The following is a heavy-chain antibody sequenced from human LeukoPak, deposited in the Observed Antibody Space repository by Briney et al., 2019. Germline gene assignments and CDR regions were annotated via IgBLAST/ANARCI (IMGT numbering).Heavy chain of an antibody. CDR3: ARGVLYGSFDY. Sequence: GRSLRLSCAASGFTFSSYAMHWVRQAPGKGLEWVSSISSSSSYIYYADSVKGRFTISRDNAKNSLYLQMNSLRAEDTAVYYCARGVLYGSFDYWGQGTLVTVSS. D-gene: IGHD3-10*01. J-gene: IGHJ4*02. V-gene: IGHV3-21*01. CDR1: GFTFSSYA. CDR2: ISSSSSYI.